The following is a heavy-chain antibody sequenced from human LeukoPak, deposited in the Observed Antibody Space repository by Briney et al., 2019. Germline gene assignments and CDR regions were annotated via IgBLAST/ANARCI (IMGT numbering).Heavy chain of an antibody. J-gene: IGHJ4*02. V-gene: IGHV4-39*07. CDR3: ARGAYGSGTDPYFDC. Sequence: PSETLSLTCTVSGGSISSSSYYWGWIRQPPGKGLEWIGSNYYSGSTYYNPSLKSRVTISVDTSKNQFSLKLSSVTAADTAVYYCARGAYGSGTDPYFDCWGQGTLVTVSS. D-gene: IGHD3-10*01. CDR1: GGSISSSSYY. CDR2: NYYSGST.